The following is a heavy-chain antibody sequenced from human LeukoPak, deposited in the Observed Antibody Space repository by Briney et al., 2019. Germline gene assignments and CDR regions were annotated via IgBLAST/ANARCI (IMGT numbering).Heavy chain of an antibody. Sequence: SETLSLTCTVSAGSISTYYWNWIRQPPGKRLEWIGYIYSSGSTKYNPSLKSRVTISVDKSKNQFSLRLTSLTAADTAVYYCARDDCSGAGCYYYWGQGTLVTVSS. CDR2: IYSSGST. V-gene: IGHV4-59*01. CDR1: AGSISTYY. J-gene: IGHJ4*02. D-gene: IGHD2-15*01. CDR3: ARDDCSGAGCYYY.